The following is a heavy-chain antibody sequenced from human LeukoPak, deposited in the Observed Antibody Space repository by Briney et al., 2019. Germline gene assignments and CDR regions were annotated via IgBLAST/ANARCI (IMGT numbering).Heavy chain of an antibody. CDR1: GASISNYY. Sequence: SETLSLTCTVSGASISNYYWSWIRQSPGKGREWIGYMLYSGSTNQNPSLRSRVTISVDTSKNQVSLKLSSVTAADTAVYYCARSDIWGSYRFLDYWGQGALVTVSS. V-gene: IGHV4-59*08. CDR3: ARSDIWGSYRFLDY. CDR2: MLYSGST. J-gene: IGHJ4*02. D-gene: IGHD3-16*02.